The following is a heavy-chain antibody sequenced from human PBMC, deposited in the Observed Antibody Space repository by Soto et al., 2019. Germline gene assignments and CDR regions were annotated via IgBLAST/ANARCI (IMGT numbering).Heavy chain of an antibody. D-gene: IGHD6-13*01. J-gene: IGHJ6*02. CDR2: ISGSGGST. CDR3: AKIGLVRRDYYYDGMDV. Sequence: EVQLLESGGGLVQPGGSLRLSCAASGFTFSSYAMSWVRQAPGKGLEWVSAISGSGGSTYHADSVKGRFTISRDNSKNTLYLQMTSLRAEDTAVYYCAKIGLVRRDYYYDGMDVWGQGTTVTVSS. CDR1: GFTFSSYA. V-gene: IGHV3-23*01.